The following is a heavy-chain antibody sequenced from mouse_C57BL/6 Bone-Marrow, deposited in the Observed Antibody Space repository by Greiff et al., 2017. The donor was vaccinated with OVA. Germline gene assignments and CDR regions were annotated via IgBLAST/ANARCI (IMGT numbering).Heavy chain of an antibody. V-gene: IGHV1-15*01. CDR2: IDPETGGT. CDR1: GYTFTDYE. J-gene: IGHJ2*01. D-gene: IGHD1-2*01. Sequence: QVQLQQSGAELVRPGASVTLSCKASGYTFTDYEMHWVKQTPVHGLEWIGAIDPETGGTAYNQKFKGKAILTADKSSSTAYMELRSLTSEDSAVYYCTRRIGLRLYFDYWGQGTTLTVSS. CDR3: TRRIGLRLYFDY.